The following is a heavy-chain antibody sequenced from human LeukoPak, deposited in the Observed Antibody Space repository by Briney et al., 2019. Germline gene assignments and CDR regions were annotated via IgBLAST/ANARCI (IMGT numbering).Heavy chain of an antibody. D-gene: IGHD3/OR15-3a*01. CDR2: VSFDGDNK. CDR3: ARDWTLNY. CDR1: AFTFSTYG. Sequence: PGGSLRLSCAASAFTFSTYGMHWVRQAPGKGLEWVAVVSFDGDNKYYADSVKDRLTISRDNSQNTLYLQLNSLRAEDTAVYYCARDWTLNYWGQGTLVTVSS. V-gene: IGHV3-30*19. J-gene: IGHJ4*02.